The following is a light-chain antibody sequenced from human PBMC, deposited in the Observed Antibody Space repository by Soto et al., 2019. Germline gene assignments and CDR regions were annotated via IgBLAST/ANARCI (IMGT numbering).Light chain of an antibody. CDR1: HTIASVY. V-gene: IGKV3D-20*01. CDR2: DTS. J-gene: IGKJ4*01. Sequence: IVLTQSPASLSLSPGERATLSCGASHTIASVYLAWYQHKPGLAPRLLIHDTSIRATGIPDRFTGSGSATDITRTISRLEPEDFAVYYGQQYDTSLTFGGGTKVVIK. CDR3: QQYDTSLT.